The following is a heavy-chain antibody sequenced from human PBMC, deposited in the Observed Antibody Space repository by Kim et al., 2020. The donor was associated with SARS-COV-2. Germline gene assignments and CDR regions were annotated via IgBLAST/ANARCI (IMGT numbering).Heavy chain of an antibody. D-gene: IGHD4-4*01. J-gene: IGHJ4*02. CDR1: GFTFSSYA. V-gene: IGHV3-23*01. CDR2: ISASGGDT. CDR3: AKVTAITAPFYDY. Sequence: GGSLRLSCAASGFTFSSYAMSWVRQAPGKGLEWVSSISASGGDTYYADSVQGRFTISRDNSKNALNLQMNSLRAEDTALYYCAKVTAITAPFYDYWGQGTLVTVSS.